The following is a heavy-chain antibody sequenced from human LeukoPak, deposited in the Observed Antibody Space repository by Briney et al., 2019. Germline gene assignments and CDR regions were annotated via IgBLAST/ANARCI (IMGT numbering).Heavy chain of an antibody. CDR3: ARVYYDSSATASFDY. D-gene: IGHD3-22*01. CDR1: GYTFTGYY. Sequence: ASVKVSCKASGYTFTGYYIHWVRQAPGQGLECMGIINPIGGSTSYAQKFQGRVNMTRDTSTSTVYMELSSLRSEDTAVYYCARVYYDSSATASFDYWGQGTLVTVSS. J-gene: IGHJ4*02. CDR2: INPIGGST. V-gene: IGHV1-46*01.